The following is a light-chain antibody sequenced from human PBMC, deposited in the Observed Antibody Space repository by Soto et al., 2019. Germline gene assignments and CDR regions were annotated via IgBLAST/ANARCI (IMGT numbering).Light chain of an antibody. CDR3: CSYAGNILV. CDR2: ECS. CDR1: SSDVGSYNL. Sequence: QSVLTQPASVSGSPGQSITSSCTGTSSDVGSYNLVSWYQQHPGKAPKLIMYECSKRPSGVSNRFSGSKSGNTASLTISGGQAEDEADYYSCSYAGNILVFGGVTKLTVL. V-gene: IGLV2-23*01. J-gene: IGLJ2*01.